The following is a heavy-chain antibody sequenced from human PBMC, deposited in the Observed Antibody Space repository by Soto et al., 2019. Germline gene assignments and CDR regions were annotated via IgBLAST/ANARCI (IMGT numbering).Heavy chain of an antibody. CDR3: AIGRHKTSGSNTWFDP. CDR1: GVTFNSSA. CDR2: ISNTGGGK. V-gene: IGHV3-23*01. J-gene: IGHJ5*02. D-gene: IGHD3-22*01. Sequence: EVQLLESGGGLVQPGGSLRLSCAASGVTFNSSAMNWVRQAPGKGLEWVSTISNTGGGKFYADSVKGRFTISRDNSKNTLYLQMHSHRADDTAVYFCAIGRHKTSGSNTWFDPWGRGTLVTVSS.